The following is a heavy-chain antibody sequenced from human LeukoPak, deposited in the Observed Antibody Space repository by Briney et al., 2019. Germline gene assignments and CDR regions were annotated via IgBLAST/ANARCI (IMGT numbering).Heavy chain of an antibody. D-gene: IGHD4-23*01. CDR3: ARGHYGGNRYFDN. CDR2: IHANSGKA. CDR1: GYTFRDYE. Sequence: ASVKVSCKTSGYTFRDYETNWVRQAPGLGLEWVAWIHANSGKAGSAQKFQGRVTLTRDTSTETAFMELSGLTSDDSATYFCARGHYGGNRYFDNWGQGTLVTVSS. V-gene: IGHV1-8*01. J-gene: IGHJ4*02.